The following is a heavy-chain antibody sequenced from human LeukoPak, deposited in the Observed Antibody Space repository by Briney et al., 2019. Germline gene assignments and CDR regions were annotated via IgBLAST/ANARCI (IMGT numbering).Heavy chain of an antibody. D-gene: IGHD3-10*01. V-gene: IGHV1-46*01. CDR3: ARGLGGVMVRGVPPQH. CDR2: INPSGGST. CDR1: GYTFTSYY. J-gene: IGHJ4*02. Sequence: GASVKVSCKASGYTFTSYYMHWVRQAPGQGLEWMGIINPSGGSTSYAQKFQGRVTMTRDTSTSTVYMELSSLRSEDTAVYYCARGLGGVMVRGVPPQHWGQGTLVTVSS.